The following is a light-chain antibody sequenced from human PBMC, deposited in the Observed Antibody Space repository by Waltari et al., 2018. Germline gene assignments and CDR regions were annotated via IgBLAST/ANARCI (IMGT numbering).Light chain of an antibody. CDR2: FNSDGSH. Sequence: QLVLTQSTSASASLGAPVKLTCTRSSRHSSTVIAWRHQQPEKGPRYLMKFNSDGSHNKGDEIPDRFSGSSSGAERYLTISSLQSEDEADYYCQTGGHGTWVFGGGTKLTVL. V-gene: IGLV4-69*01. CDR3: QTGGHGTWV. CDR1: SRHSSTV. J-gene: IGLJ3*02.